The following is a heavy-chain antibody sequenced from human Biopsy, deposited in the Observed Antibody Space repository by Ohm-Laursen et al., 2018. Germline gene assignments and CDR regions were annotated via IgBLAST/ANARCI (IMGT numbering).Heavy chain of an antibody. CDR3: ARTPILIVSAGLVYRHRRHLQGMDV. CDR1: GFSLSARGMC. D-gene: IGHD6-13*01. Sequence: PTQTLTLTFSFSGFSLSARGMCVSWIRQAPGKALEWLARVDWDDYKDYSASLQTKLSISKDTSKDQVVLTVNNVDPADTATYYCARTPILIVSAGLVYRHRRHLQGMDVWGQGIAVTVS. CDR2: VDWDDYK. J-gene: IGHJ6*02. V-gene: IGHV2-70*11.